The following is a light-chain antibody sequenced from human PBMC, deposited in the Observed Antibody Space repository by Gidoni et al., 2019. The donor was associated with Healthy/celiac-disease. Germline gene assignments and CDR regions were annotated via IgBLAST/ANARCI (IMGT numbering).Light chain of an antibody. CDR3: QQRSNWPPT. V-gene: IGKV3-11*01. CDR2: DAS. CDR1: QSVSSY. J-gene: IGKJ4*01. Sequence: EIVLTQSPATLSLSPGERATLSCRASQSVSSYLAWYQQKPGQAPRLLIYDASNRATGIPARFSGSGSGTDFTLTISSLEPEDFAVYYCQQRSNWPPTFXGXTKLEIK.